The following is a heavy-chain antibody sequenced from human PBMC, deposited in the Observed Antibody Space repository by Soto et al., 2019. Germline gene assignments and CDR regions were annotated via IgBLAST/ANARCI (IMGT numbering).Heavy chain of an antibody. CDR3: AKDRGRIAARNYGGYFDY. V-gene: IGHV3-9*01. CDR1: GFTFDDYA. D-gene: IGHD6-6*01. Sequence: EVQLVESGGGLVQPGRSLRLSCAASGFTFDDYAMHWGRQAPGKGLEWVSGISWNSGSIGYADAVKGRFTISRDNAKNSLYLQMNSRRAEDTALYYSAKDRGRIAARNYGGYFDYLGQGNLVTVSS. J-gene: IGHJ4*02. CDR2: ISWNSGSI.